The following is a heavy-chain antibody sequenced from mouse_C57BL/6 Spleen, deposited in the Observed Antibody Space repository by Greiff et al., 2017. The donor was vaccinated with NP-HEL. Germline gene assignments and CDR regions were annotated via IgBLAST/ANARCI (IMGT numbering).Heavy chain of an antibody. CDR3: ARYDYDSYAMDY. V-gene: IGHV7-3*01. CDR1: GFTFTDYY. J-gene: IGHJ4*01. Sequence: EVQGVESGGGLVQPGGSLSLSCAASGFTFTDYYMSWVRQPPGKALEWLGFIRNKANGYTTEYSASVKGRFTISRDNSQSILYLQMNALRAEDSATYYCARYDYDSYAMDYWGQGTSVTVSS. CDR2: IRNKANGYTT. D-gene: IGHD2-4*01.